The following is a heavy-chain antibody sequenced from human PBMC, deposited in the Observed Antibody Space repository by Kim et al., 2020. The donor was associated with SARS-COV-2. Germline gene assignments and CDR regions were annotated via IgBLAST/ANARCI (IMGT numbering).Heavy chain of an antibody. J-gene: IGHJ3*02. V-gene: IGHV4-59*01. D-gene: IGHD6-19*01. CDR3: ARWGWSGWYRGAFDI. Sequence: PSLKSRGTISVDTSKNQFSLKLSSVTAADTAVYYCARWGWSGWYRGAFDIWGQGTMVTVSS.